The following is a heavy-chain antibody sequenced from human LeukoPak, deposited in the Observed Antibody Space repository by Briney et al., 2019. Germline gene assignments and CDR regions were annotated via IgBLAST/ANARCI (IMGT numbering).Heavy chain of an antibody. CDR1: GGSISTYY. CDR3: ARAVGVGRGTYFDL. J-gene: IGHJ2*01. V-gene: IGHV4-59*08. CDR2: IYYSGST. Sequence: SEPLSLTCTVSGGSISTYYWSWIRQPPGKGLEWIGYIYYSGSTNYNPSLKSRVTISVDTSKNQFSLKLSSVTAADTALYYCARAVGVGRGTYFDLWGRGTLVTVSS. D-gene: IGHD1-1*01.